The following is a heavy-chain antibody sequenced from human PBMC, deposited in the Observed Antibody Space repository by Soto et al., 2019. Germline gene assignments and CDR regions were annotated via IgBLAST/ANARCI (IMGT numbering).Heavy chain of an antibody. J-gene: IGHJ4*02. Sequence: SLRLSCAASGFTFSSYWMHWVRQAPGKGLEWVTAISGRDESTYYADSVKGRFTISRDNSKSTLYLQMSSLRAEDTAVYYCAKDRLSGSYHRYFDYWGQGTLVTVSS. CDR2: ISGRDEST. CDR1: GFTFSSYW. V-gene: IGHV3-23*01. D-gene: IGHD1-26*01. CDR3: AKDRLSGSYHRYFDY.